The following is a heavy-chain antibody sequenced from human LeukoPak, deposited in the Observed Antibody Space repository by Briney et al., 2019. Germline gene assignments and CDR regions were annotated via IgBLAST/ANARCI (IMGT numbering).Heavy chain of an antibody. CDR2: ISSSGNT. CDR1: GVSISSYY. V-gene: IGHV4-59*01. Sequence: ASETLSLTCTVSGVSISSYYWTWIRQPPGEGLEWIGYISSSGNTDYNPSLKSRVTISVDTSKNHLSLRLSSVTAADTALYFCARALSGYYFDYWGQGILVTVSS. J-gene: IGHJ4*02. D-gene: IGHD3-3*01. CDR3: ARALSGYYFDY.